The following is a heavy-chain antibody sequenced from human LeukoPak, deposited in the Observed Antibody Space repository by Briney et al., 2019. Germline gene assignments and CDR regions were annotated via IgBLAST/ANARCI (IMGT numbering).Heavy chain of an antibody. J-gene: IGHJ3*02. CDR3: ARGAAVYYDAFDI. CDR1: GGSIRTHY. CDR2: LSYSGPT. Sequence: KSSETLSLTCTVSGGSIRTHYWSWMRQPPGKGREWMDHLSYSGPTHDNASLKSRVPLSLDSSNNPFSLNLTSVTAEDTAVYYCARGAAVYYDAFDIWAQGTLVPVS. V-gene: IGHV4-59*11. D-gene: IGHD2-8*01.